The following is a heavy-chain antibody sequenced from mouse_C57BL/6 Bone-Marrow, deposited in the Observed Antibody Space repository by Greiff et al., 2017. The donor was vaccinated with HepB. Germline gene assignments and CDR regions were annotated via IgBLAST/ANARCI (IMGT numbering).Heavy chain of an antibody. CDR3: TTEEGDAY. CDR2: IDPENGDT. Sequence: VQLQQSGAELVRPGASVKLSCTASGFNIKDDYMHWVKQRPEQGLEWIGWIDPENGDTEYASKFQGKATITADTSSNTAYLQLSSLTSVDTAVSYCTTEEGDAYWGQGTLVTVSA. CDR1: GFNIKDDY. J-gene: IGHJ3*01. V-gene: IGHV14-4*01.